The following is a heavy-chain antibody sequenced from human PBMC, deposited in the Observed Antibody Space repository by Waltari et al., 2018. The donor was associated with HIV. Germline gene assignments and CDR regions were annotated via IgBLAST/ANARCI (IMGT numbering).Heavy chain of an antibody. CDR3: ARINCTSVSCYASLDY. J-gene: IGHJ4*02. CDR1: GNTFPSYG. V-gene: IGHV1-18*01. Sequence: QVQLVQSGAEVKKPGASVKVSCKASGNTFPSYGISWVRQAPGQGLEWMGWVSAYNGNTNYAQKLQGRVTMTTDTSTSTAYMELRSLRSDDTAVYYCARINCTSVSCYASLDYWGQGTLVTVSS. CDR2: VSAYNGNT. D-gene: IGHD2-2*01.